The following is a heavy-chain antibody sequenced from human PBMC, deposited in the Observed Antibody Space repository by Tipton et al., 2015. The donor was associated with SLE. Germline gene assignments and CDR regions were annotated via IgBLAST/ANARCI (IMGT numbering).Heavy chain of an antibody. Sequence: SLRLSCAASGFTFTTYAMSWVRQAPGKGLEWVAFMYSGGSKYYADSVRGRFTISRDNFKSTLYLQMSSLGPQDTAIYYCAKHLGDYGGNPFDYWGQGTLVTVSS. CDR1: GFTFTTYA. J-gene: IGHJ4*02. CDR3: AKHLGDYGGNPFDY. D-gene: IGHD4/OR15-4a*01. V-gene: IGHV3-23*03. CDR2: MYSGGSK.